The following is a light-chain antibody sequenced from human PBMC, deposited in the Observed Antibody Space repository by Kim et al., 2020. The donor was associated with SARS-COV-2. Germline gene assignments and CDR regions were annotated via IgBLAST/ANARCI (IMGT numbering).Light chain of an antibody. Sequence: SASVGDRVTITCQASEDISNYLNWYQQKPGKAPKLLIYDASNLKTGVPSRFSGSGSGTDFTFTISSLQPEDIATYYCQQYDNLPYTFGQGTKLEI. CDR3: QQYDNLPYT. V-gene: IGKV1-33*01. J-gene: IGKJ2*01. CDR2: DAS. CDR1: EDISNY.